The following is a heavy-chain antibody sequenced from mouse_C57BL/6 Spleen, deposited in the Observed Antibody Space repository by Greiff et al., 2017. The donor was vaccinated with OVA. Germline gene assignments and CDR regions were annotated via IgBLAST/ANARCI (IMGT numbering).Heavy chain of an antibody. CDR1: GYSITSGYY. CDR3: AREYGNYGRYYAMDY. D-gene: IGHD2-1*01. J-gene: IGHJ4*01. Sequence: DVQLQESGPGLVKPSQSLSLTCSVTGYSITSGYYWNWIRQFPGNKLEWMGYISYDGSNNYNPSLKNRISITRDTSKNQFFLKLNSVTTEDTATYYCAREYGNYGRYYAMDYWGQGTSVTVSS. V-gene: IGHV3-6*01. CDR2: ISYDGSN.